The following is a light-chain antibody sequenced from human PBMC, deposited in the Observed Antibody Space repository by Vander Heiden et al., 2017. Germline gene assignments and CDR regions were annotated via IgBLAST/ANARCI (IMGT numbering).Light chain of an antibody. CDR1: QSIRTY. J-gene: IGKJ1*01. V-gene: IGKV1-39*01. CDR2: ATS. Sequence: DIQMTQSPSSLSASVGDRVTITCRASQSIRTYLNWYQQKPGKAPKVLIYATSTLQSGLSSRLSGRPSGTDFTLTISRLQPEDFATYSSQQSSDTPLTFGQGTRLEI. CDR3: QQSSDTPLT.